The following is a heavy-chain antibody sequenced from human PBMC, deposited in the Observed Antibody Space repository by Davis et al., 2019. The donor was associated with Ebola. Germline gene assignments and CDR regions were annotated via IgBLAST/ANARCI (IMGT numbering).Heavy chain of an antibody. CDR2: INPSGGST. Sequence: AASVKVSCKASGYTFTSYYMHWVRQAPGQGLEWMGIINPSGGSTSYAQKFQGRVTITADKSTSTAYMELSSLRSEDTAVYYCARDRRVAVAGRSYYYGMDVWGQGTTVTVSS. D-gene: IGHD6-19*01. CDR1: GYTFTSYY. V-gene: IGHV1-46*01. J-gene: IGHJ6*02. CDR3: ARDRRVAVAGRSYYYGMDV.